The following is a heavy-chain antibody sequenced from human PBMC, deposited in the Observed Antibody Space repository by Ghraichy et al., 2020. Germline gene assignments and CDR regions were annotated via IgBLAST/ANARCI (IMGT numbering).Heavy chain of an antibody. J-gene: IGHJ4*02. CDR1: GFTFSSYA. CDR2: ISGSGGST. Sequence: GSLRLSCAASGFTFSSYAMSWVRQAPGKGLEWVSAISGSGGSTYYADSVKGRFTISRDNSKNTLYLQMNSLRAEDTAVYYCAKDIVVVPAGIHLDSWGQGTLVTVSS. D-gene: IGHD2-2*01. V-gene: IGHV3-23*01. CDR3: AKDIVVVPAGIHLDS.